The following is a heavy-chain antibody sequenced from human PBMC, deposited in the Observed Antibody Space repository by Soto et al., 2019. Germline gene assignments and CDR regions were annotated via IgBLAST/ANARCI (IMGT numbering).Heavy chain of an antibody. V-gene: IGHV4-34*01. CDR3: ARKGNDANYELDYYYYGMDV. CDR1: GGSFSGYY. D-gene: IGHD3-3*01. Sequence: QVQLQQWGAGLLKPSETLSLTCAVYGGSFSGYYWSWIRQPPGKGLEWIGEINHSGSTNYNPSLKRRVTISVDTSKNQFSLKLSSVTAADTAVYYCARKGNDANYELDYYYYGMDVWGQGTTVTVSS. J-gene: IGHJ6*02. CDR2: INHSGST.